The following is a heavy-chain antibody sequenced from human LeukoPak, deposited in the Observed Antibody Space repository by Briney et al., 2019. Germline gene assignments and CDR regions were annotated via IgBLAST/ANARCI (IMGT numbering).Heavy chain of an antibody. CDR3: ARSQRYSSSPSDY. D-gene: IGHD6-6*01. CDR2: ISYDGSNK. J-gene: IGHJ4*02. Sequence: PGGSLRLSCAASGFTFSSYAMHWVRQAPGKGLEWVAVISYDGSNKYYADSVKGRFTISRDNSKNTLYLQMNSLRAEDTAVYYCARSQRYSSSPSDYWGQGTLVTVSS. V-gene: IGHV3-30-3*01. CDR1: GFTFSSYA.